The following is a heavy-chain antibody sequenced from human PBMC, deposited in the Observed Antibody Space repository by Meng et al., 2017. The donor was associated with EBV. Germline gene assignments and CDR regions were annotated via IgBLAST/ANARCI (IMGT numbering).Heavy chain of an antibody. CDR3: WGDLNYGSY. V-gene: IGHV3-73*01. CDR2: VETKTSQYAT. D-gene: IGHD3-16*01. CDR1: GFIFRGSA. J-gene: IGHJ4*02. Sequence: EGPGVGSGGASVHPGGSCKLSCGSIGFIFRGSARQSVRKASGKGRGLDGRVETKTSQYATAYVASVKGRFTVSRDDSKNMVFLEMNSLKTEDTARYYCWGDLNYGSYWGQGTLVTVSS.